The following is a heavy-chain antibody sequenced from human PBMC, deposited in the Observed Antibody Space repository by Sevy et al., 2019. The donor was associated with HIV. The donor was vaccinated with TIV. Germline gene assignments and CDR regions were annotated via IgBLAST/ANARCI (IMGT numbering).Heavy chain of an antibody. J-gene: IGHJ4*02. CDR3: ANRLGRWLQLGDS. CDR1: GFTFSSYA. D-gene: IGHD5-12*01. CDR2: ISGSGGST. V-gene: IGHV3-23*01. Sequence: GGSLRLSCAASGFTFSSYAMSWVRQAPGKGLEWVSAISGSGGSTYYADSVKGRFTISRDNSKNTLYLQMNSLRAEDTAVYYCANRLGRWLQLGDSGGQGTLVTVSS.